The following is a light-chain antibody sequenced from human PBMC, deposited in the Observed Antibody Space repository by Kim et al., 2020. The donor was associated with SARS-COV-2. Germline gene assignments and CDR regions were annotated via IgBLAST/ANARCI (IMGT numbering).Light chain of an antibody. J-gene: IGLJ3*02. V-gene: IGLV2-23*02. Sequence: GHSITISCAGTSSDIGSYNLVSWYQHHPGKAPKLLIYEVSERPSGVSSRFSGSKSGNTASLTISGLQTEDEADYYCCSYGGSTLRVFGGGTRLTVL. CDR2: EVS. CDR3: CSYGGSTLRV. CDR1: SSDIGSYNL.